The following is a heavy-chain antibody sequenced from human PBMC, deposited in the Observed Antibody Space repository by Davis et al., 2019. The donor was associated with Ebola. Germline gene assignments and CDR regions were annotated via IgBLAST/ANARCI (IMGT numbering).Heavy chain of an antibody. V-gene: IGHV1-3*01. D-gene: IGHD6-13*01. J-gene: IGHJ4*02. Sequence: ASVKVSCKASGYTFTSYAMHWVRQAPGQRLEWMGWINAGNGNTKYSQKFQGRVTITRDTSASTAYMELSSLRSEDTAVYYCARGPARIAAAGILADWGQGTLVTVSS. CDR1: GYTFTSYA. CDR2: INAGNGNT. CDR3: ARGPARIAAAGILAD.